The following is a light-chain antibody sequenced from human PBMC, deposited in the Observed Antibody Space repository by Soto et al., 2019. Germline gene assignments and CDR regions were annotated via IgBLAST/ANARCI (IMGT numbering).Light chain of an antibody. CDR3: QSYDRSLTGVYV. J-gene: IGLJ1*01. CDR2: GNS. V-gene: IGLV1-40*01. Sequence: QSVLTQPPSVSGAPGQRVTISCTGTSSNIGAAYDVHWYQQVPGTAPKLLIYGNSNRPSGVPDRFSGSRSGTSASLAITGLQAEDEADYYCQSYDRSLTGVYVFGTGTKLTVL. CDR1: SSNIGAAYD.